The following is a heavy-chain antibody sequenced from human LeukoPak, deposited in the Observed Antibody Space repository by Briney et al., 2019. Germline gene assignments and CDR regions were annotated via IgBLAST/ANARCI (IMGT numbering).Heavy chain of an antibody. J-gene: IGHJ6*03. CDR1: GFTFSSYE. CDR2: ISSSGSTI. Sequence: PPGGSLILSCAASGFTFSSYEMNWVRQAPGKGLEWVSYISSSGSTIYYADSVKGRFTISRDNAKNSLYLQMNSLRAEDTAVYYCARGTYYDILTGYYPYYYYYMDVWGKGTTVTISS. D-gene: IGHD3-9*01. CDR3: ARGTYYDILTGYYPYYYYYMDV. V-gene: IGHV3-48*03.